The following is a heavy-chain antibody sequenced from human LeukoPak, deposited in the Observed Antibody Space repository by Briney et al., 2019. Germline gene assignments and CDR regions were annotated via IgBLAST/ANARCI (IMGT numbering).Heavy chain of an antibody. CDR2: INPNTGGT. J-gene: IGHJ3*02. D-gene: IGHD6-19*01. V-gene: IGHV1-2*02. CDR1: EYTFTRYY. CDR3: AKDFRDQWLVNAFHI. Sequence: ASVKVFCKASEYTFTRYYMHWVRQAPGQGLEWMGWINPNTGGTNYAQKFQGRVTMTRDTSITTAYMELRSLEYDDTAVYYCAKDFRDQWLVNAFHIWGQGTMVTVSS.